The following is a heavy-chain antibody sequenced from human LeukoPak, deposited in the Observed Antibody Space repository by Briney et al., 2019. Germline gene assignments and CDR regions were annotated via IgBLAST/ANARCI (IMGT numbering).Heavy chain of an antibody. CDR3: ARGSGGYGDYVRSGYYFDY. CDR2: IYYNGNT. D-gene: IGHD4-17*01. V-gene: IGHV4-28*03. J-gene: IGHJ4*02. CDR1: GYAMSSSNW. Sequence: SETLSLTCVVSGYAMSSSNWWGWIRQPPGKELEWIGYIYYNGNTDYNPSLKSRVTMSIHTSKNQFSLKLSSVTAADTAVYYCARGSGGYGDYVRSGYYFDYWGQGTLVTVSS.